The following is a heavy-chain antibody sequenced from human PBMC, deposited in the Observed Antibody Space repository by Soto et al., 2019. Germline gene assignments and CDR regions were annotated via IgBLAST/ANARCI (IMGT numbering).Heavy chain of an antibody. J-gene: IGHJ6*02. CDR2: ISSSSTYK. Sequence: EVQLVESGGGLVRPGGSLRLSCAASGFTFTSYSMNWVRQAPGKGLEWVSSISSSSTYKYYADSVKGRFTISRDNAKNSLYLQSNSLRAEDTAVYYCARVYLTAAGTYYYGMDVWGQGTTVTVSS. V-gene: IGHV3-21*02. CDR1: GFTFTSYS. D-gene: IGHD6-13*01. CDR3: ARVYLTAAGTYYYGMDV.